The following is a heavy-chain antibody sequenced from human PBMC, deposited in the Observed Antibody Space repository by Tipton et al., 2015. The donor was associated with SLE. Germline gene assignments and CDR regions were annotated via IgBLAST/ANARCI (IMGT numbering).Heavy chain of an antibody. CDR3: ARVLGSYYGMDV. V-gene: IGHV3-30*01. D-gene: IGHD7-27*01. J-gene: IGHJ6*02. CDR1: GFTFSTYS. Sequence: SLRLSYAASGFTFSTYSMHWVRQAPGKGLEWVTVISYDGNSIYYADSVKGRFTVSRDNSINTVYLQMNTLRPEDTAVYYCARVLGSYYGMDVWGQGTTVTVSS. CDR2: ISYDGNSI.